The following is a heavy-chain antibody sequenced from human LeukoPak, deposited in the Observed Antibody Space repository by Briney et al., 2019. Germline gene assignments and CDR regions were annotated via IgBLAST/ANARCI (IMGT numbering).Heavy chain of an antibody. V-gene: IGHV4-4*09. CDR2: IYTSGGT. Sequence: SETLSLTCTVSGGSISSYYWSWIRQPPGKGLEWIGYIYTSGGTNYNPSLKSRVTISVDTSKNQFSLKLSSVTAADTAVYYCARAPYVGFDFDYWGQGTLVTVSS. CDR3: ARAPYVGFDFDY. CDR1: GGSISSYY. J-gene: IGHJ4*02. D-gene: IGHD1-26*01.